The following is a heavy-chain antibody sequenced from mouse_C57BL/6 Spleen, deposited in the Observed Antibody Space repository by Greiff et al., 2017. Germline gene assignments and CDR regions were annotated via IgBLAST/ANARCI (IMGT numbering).Heavy chain of an antibody. Sequence: EVKLVESEGGLVQPGSSMKLSCTASGFTFSDYYMAWVRQVPEKGLEWVANINYDGSSTYYLDSLKSRFIISRDNAKNILYLQMSSLKSEDTATYYCARDRSYGSNLFDYWGQGTTLTVSS. CDR1: GFTFSDYY. D-gene: IGHD1-1*01. CDR2: INYDGSST. CDR3: ARDRSYGSNLFDY. V-gene: IGHV5-16*01. J-gene: IGHJ2*01.